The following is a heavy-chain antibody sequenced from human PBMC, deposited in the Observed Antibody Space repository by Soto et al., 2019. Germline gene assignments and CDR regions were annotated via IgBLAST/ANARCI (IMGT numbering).Heavy chain of an antibody. Sequence: PSETLSLTCAVSGGSISSSNWWSWVRQPPGKGLEWIGYIYYSGSTYYNPSLKSRVSISVDTSKNHFSLKLTSVTAADTAVYYCARSVFPWGRGTLVTVSS. V-gene: IGHV4-4*02. CDR2: IYYSGST. CDR3: ARSVFP. CDR1: GGSISSSNW. J-gene: IGHJ5*02.